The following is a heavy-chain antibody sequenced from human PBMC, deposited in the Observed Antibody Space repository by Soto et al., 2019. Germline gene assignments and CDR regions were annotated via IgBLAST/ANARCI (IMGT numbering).Heavy chain of an antibody. J-gene: IGHJ3*02. CDR2: IKHDGSEQ. V-gene: IGHV3-7*04. CDR3: ARAMGTDGWSNHPFDI. D-gene: IGHD6-19*01. Sequence: GGSLRLSCAASGFTFSRYWMDWVRQAPRKGLEWAATIKHDGSEQYYVDSVKGRFIVSRDNAKNSLFLQMNGLRVEDTAVYFCARAMGTDGWSNHPFDIWGQGTMVTVSS. CDR1: GFTFSRYW.